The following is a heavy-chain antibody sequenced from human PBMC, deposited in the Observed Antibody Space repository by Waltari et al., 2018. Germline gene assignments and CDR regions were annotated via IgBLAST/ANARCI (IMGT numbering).Heavy chain of an antibody. D-gene: IGHD2-15*01. CDR3: ARGGSRGYCSGGSCYSVS. CDR2: INHSGST. V-gene: IGHV4-34*01. J-gene: IGHJ4*02. CDR1: GGSFSGYY. Sequence: QVQLQQWGAGLLKPSETLSLTCAVYGGSFSGYYWSWIHQPPGKGLEWIGEINHSGSTNDTPSLKSRFTISVDTANNQFSLKLSSVTAADTAVYYCARGGSRGYCSGGSCYSVSWGQGTLVTVSS.